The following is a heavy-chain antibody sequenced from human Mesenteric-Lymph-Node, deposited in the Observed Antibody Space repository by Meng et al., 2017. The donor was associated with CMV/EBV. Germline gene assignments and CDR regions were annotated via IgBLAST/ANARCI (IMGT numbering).Heavy chain of an antibody. Sequence: GESLKISCAASGFSFSSYAMSRVRQTPGKGLQWVSVIYSGGSKTFYADSVKGRFTISRDDSTDTLYLQMNSLRVEDTAVYYCAKRNCGGDGYPDYWGQGTLVTVSS. CDR1: GFSFSSYA. V-gene: IGHV3-23*03. J-gene: IGHJ4*02. D-gene: IGHD2-21*01. CDR3: AKRNCGGDGYPDY. CDR2: IYSGGSKT.